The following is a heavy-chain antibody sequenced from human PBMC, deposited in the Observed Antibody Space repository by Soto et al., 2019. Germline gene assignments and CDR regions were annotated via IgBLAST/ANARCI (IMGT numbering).Heavy chain of an antibody. V-gene: IGHV3-23*01. CDR2: ISGSGGST. CDR3: AKPRMFVSRGYSGYDGFDY. CDR1: GFTFSSYA. J-gene: IGHJ4*02. D-gene: IGHD5-12*01. Sequence: GGSLRLSCAASGFTFSSYAMSWVRQAPGKGLEWVSAISGSGGSTYYADSVNGRFTISRDNSKNTLYLQMNSLRAEDTAVYYCAKPRMFVSRGYSGYDGFDYWGQGTLVTVSS.